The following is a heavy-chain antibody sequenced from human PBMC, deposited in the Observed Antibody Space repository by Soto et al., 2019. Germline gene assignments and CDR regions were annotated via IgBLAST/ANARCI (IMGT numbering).Heavy chain of an antibody. CDR3: ARDRPVRGATSSPHYYYYYGMDV. V-gene: IGHV1-18*04. J-gene: IGHJ6*02. CDR2: ISAYNGNT. CDR1: GYTFTSYG. D-gene: IGHD3-10*01. Sequence: ASVKVSCKASGYTFTSYGISWVRQAPGQGLEWMGWISAYNGNTNYAQKLQGRVTMTTDTSTSTAYMELRSLRSDDTAVYYCARDRPVRGATSSPHYYYYYGMDVWGRGTTVSVSS.